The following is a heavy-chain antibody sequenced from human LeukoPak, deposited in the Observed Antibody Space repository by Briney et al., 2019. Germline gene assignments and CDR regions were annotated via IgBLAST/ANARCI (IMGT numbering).Heavy chain of an antibody. Sequence: QAGGSLRLSCAASGVIFSNYAMHWVRQAPGKGLEWVAVISYDGSNKYYADSVKGRFTISRDNSKNTLYLQMNSLRAEDTAVYYCAREGDAGAYFDYWGQGTLVTVSS. D-gene: IGHD1-14*01. V-gene: IGHV3-30-3*01. CDR1: GVIFSNYA. J-gene: IGHJ4*02. CDR3: AREGDAGAYFDY. CDR2: ISYDGSNK.